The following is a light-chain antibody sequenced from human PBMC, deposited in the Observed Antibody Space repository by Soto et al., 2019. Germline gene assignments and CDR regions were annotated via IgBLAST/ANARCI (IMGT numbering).Light chain of an antibody. V-gene: IGKV1-27*01. CDR3: QKYNSGPLT. J-gene: IGKJ4*01. CDR1: QGISSF. Sequence: DVQMTQSPSSLSASVGDRDTITCRASQGISSFLAWYQQIPGKVPKLLIYSASTLQSGVPSRFSGSGSGTDFTLTISSLQPEDVAIYYCQKYNSGPLTFGGGTKVEIK. CDR2: SAS.